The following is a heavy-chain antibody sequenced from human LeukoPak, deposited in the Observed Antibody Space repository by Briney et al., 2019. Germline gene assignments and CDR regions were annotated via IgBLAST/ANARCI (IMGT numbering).Heavy chain of an antibody. D-gene: IGHD3-10*01. Sequence: GGTLRLSCAVSGVTFSSYVMHWVRQAPGKGLEWVAVISSDGSNKYYADSVKGRFTISRDNSKNTLYLQMNSLRAEDTAVYYCARGPITMVRGVIIPYYFDYWGQGTLVTVSS. CDR3: ARGPITMVRGVIIPYYFDY. CDR1: GVTFSSYV. J-gene: IGHJ4*02. CDR2: ISSDGSNK. V-gene: IGHV3-30*03.